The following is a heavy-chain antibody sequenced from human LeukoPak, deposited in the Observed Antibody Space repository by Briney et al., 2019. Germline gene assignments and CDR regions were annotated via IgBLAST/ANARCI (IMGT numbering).Heavy chain of an antibody. CDR2: IYYSGST. CDR3: ARRSRGMRYCFDS. D-gene: IGHD2-2*01. V-gene: IGHV4-39*01. J-gene: IGHJ4*02. Sequence: SETLSLTCTASGGSISSSSYYWGWIRQPPGKGLEWIGTIYYSGSTYYNPSLKSRVTMSVDTSENQFSLKLSSVTAADTAVYYCARRSRGMRYCFDSWGQGTLVTVSS. CDR1: GGSISSSSYY.